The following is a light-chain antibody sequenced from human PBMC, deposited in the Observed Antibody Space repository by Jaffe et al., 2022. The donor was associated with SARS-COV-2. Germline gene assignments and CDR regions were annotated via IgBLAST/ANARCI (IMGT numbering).Light chain of an antibody. Sequence: DIQMTQSPSSLSASVGDRITITCRASQSISSYLNWYQQKPGKAPKFLIYAASSLQSGVPSRFSGSGSGTDFTLTISSLQPEDFATYYCQHSYTTAIPWTFGQGTKVEIK. CDR1: QSISSY. V-gene: IGKV1-39*01. J-gene: IGKJ1*01. CDR3: QHSYTTAIPWT. CDR2: AAS.